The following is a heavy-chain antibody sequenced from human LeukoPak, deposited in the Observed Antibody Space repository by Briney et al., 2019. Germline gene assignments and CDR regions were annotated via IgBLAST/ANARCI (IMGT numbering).Heavy chain of an antibody. J-gene: IGHJ5*01. CDR3: ARDHGNINWFYY. D-gene: IGHD4-23*01. CDR2: IYYSGST. CDR1: GGSISSYY. V-gene: IGHV4-4*08. Sequence: SETLPLTCTVSGGSISSYYWSWIRQPPGKGLEWIGYIYYSGSTNYNPSLKSRVTMSVDTSKSQFSLKLTSVLAADTAVYYCARDHGNINWFYYWGQGILVAVSS.